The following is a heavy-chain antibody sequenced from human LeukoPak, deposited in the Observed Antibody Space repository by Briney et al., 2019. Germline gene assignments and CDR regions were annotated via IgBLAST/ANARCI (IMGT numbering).Heavy chain of an antibody. CDR2: ISGSSTTI. V-gene: IGHV3-48*02. D-gene: IGHD1-26*01. CDR1: ESTSISFA. CDR3: ARDLVGATAS. J-gene: IGHJ5*02. Sequence: PGGPRGLSGPAPESTSISFATNWVRQAPGKGLEWVSHISGSSTTIYYADSVKGRFTISRDNAKNSLYLQMNSLRDEDTAVYYCARDLVGATASWGQGTLVTVPS.